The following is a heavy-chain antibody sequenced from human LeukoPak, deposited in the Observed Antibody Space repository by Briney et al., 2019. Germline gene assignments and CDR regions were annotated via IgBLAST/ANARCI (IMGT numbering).Heavy chain of an antibody. J-gene: IGHJ6*02. CDR2: IIPIFGTA. CDR1: GGTFSSYA. V-gene: IGHV1-69*13. Sequence: SVKVSCKASGGTFSSYAISWVRQAPGQGLEWMGGIIPIFGTANYAQKFQGRVTITADESTSTAYMELSSLRSEDTAVYYCARAPTRYYYGSSGYHYGMDVWGQGTTVTVSS. D-gene: IGHD3-22*01. CDR3: ARAPTRYYYGSSGYHYGMDV.